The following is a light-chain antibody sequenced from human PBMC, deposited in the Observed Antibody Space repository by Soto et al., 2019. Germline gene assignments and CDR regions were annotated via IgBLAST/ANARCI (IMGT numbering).Light chain of an antibody. CDR3: QQYGSSPPYT. CDR1: QSVSSK. V-gene: IGKV3-20*01. Sequence: EIVMTQSPATLSVSPGEGATLSCRASQSVSSKLAWYQQKPGQAPRLLIYGASTRATGIPDRFSGSGSGTDFTLTINRLEPEDFAVYYCQQYGSSPPYTFGQGTKVDI. CDR2: GAS. J-gene: IGKJ2*01.